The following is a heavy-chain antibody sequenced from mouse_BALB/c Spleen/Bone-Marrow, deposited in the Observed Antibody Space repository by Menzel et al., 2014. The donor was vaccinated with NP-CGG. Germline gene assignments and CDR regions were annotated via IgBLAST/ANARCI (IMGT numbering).Heavy chain of an antibody. D-gene: IGHD2-1*01. Sequence: EVQVVESGPGLVKPSQTVSLTCTVTGISITTGNYRWSWIRQFPGNKLEWIGYIYYSGTITYNPSLTSRTTITRDTSXNQFFLEMNSLTAEDPATYYCARDGNYDGYFDYWGQGTTLTVSS. CDR1: GISITTGNYR. J-gene: IGHJ2*01. CDR2: IYYSGTI. V-gene: IGHV3-5*02. CDR3: ARDGNYDGYFDY.